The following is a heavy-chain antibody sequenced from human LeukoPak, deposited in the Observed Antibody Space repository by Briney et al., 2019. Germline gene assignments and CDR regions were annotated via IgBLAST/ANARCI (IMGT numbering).Heavy chain of an antibody. D-gene: IGHD2-15*01. CDR2: IYPGDSDT. CDR3: ARRVGYCSGGSCSMFDY. V-gene: IGHV5-51*01. CDR1: GYSFTSYW. J-gene: IGHJ4*02. Sequence: GESLKISCKGSGYSFTSYWIGWVRQMPGKGLEWMGIIYPGDSDTGYSPSFQGQVTISADKSISTAYLQWSSLKASDTAMYYCARRVGYCSGGSCSMFDYWGQGTLVTVSS.